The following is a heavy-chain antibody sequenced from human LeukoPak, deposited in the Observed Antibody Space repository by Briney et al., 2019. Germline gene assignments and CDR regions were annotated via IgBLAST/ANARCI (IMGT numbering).Heavy chain of an antibody. CDR1: GGSISSYY. D-gene: IGHD6-13*01. CDR3: ARYTAAADFDY. CDR2: IYYSGST. V-gene: IGHV4-59*01. Sequence: SETLSLTCTVSGGSISSYYWSWIWQPPGKGLEWIGYIYYSGSTNYKPSLKSRVTISVETSKNQFSLKLRSVTAADTAVYYCARYTAAADFDYWGQGTLVTVSS. J-gene: IGHJ4*02.